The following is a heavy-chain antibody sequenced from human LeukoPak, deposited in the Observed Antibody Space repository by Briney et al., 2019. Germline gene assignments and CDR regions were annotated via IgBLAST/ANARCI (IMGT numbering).Heavy chain of an antibody. CDR3: ARQPMHYDFWRARGTAFDP. CDR1: GGSFSGYY. J-gene: IGHJ5*02. CDR2: INHSGNT. V-gene: IGHV4-34*01. D-gene: IGHD3-3*01. Sequence: SETLSLTCAVYGGSFSGYYWSWIRQPPGKGLEWGGEINHSGNTNYSPSLKRRVTISVDTSKNQFSLKLSSVTAADTAVYYCARQPMHYDFWRARGTAFDPWGQGTLVTVSS.